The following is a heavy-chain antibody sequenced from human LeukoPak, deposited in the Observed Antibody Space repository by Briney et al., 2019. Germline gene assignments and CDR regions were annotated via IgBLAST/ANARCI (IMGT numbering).Heavy chain of an antibody. Sequence: AGESLKISCKGSGYSFITYRIGWVRQMPGKGLEWMGIIYPGDSDTRYSPSFQGQVTISVDKSISTAYLRWSSLKASDSGMYYCAIGRYCSGGTRHWSPDFWGQGTLVTVSS. V-gene: IGHV5-51*01. CDR1: GYSFITYR. CDR3: AIGRYCSGGTRHWSPDF. J-gene: IGHJ4*02. CDR2: IYPGDSDT. D-gene: IGHD2-15*01.